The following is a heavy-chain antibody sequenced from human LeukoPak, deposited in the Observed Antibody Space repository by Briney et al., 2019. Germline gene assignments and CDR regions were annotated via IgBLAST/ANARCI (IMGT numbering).Heavy chain of an antibody. J-gene: IGHJ4*02. V-gene: IGHV3-48*01. CDR3: ARDNFNYYDRGFDY. D-gene: IGHD3-22*01. Sequence: GGSLRLSCAASGFTFSSYSMNWVRQAPGKGLEWVSYISSSSSTIYYADSVKGRFTISRDNAKDSLYLQMNSLRAEDTAVYYCARDNFNYYDRGFDYWGQGTLVTVSS. CDR1: GFTFSSYS. CDR2: ISSSSSTI.